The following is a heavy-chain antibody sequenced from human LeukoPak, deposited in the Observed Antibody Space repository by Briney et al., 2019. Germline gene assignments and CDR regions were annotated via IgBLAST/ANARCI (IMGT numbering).Heavy chain of an antibody. J-gene: IGHJ4*02. Sequence: SETLSLTCTVSGGSISSYYWSWIRQPAGKGLEWIGRIYTSGSTNYNPSLKSRVTMSVDTSKNHFSLKLTSVTAADTAVYYCAREWDTSSFDPRASGDHWGQGTPVTVSS. CDR3: AREWDTSSFDPRASGDH. CDR1: GGSISSYY. V-gene: IGHV4-4*07. CDR2: IYTSGST. D-gene: IGHD3-9*01.